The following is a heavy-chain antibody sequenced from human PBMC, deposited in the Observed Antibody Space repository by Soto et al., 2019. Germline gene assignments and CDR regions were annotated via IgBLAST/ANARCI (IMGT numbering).Heavy chain of an antibody. J-gene: IGHJ4*02. D-gene: IGHD3-3*01. CDR3: AKDGAYYDFWSGLYYFDY. Sequence: GGSLRLSCAASGFTFSSYAMSWVRQAPGKGLEWVSAISGSGGSTYYADSVKGRFTISRDNSKNTLYLQMNSLRAEDTAVYYCAKDGAYYDFWSGLYYFDYWGQGTLVTVSS. CDR1: GFTFSSYA. V-gene: IGHV3-23*01. CDR2: ISGSGGST.